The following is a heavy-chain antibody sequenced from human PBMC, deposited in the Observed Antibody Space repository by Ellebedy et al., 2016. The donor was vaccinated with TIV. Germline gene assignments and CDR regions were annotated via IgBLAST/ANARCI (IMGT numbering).Heavy chain of an antibody. CDR1: RGSINTSY. Sequence: SETLSLXCTVSRGSINTSYWTWIRQPPGKGLEWIGQISHIGTTSYNPSLRGRVTISEDTSKNQIYLRLTSVTAADTAVYYCAGTGSGDFYKWFDPWGQGTLVTVS. CDR3: AGTGSGDFYKWFDP. CDR2: ISHIGTT. D-gene: IGHD2-21*01. V-gene: IGHV4-59*03. J-gene: IGHJ5*02.